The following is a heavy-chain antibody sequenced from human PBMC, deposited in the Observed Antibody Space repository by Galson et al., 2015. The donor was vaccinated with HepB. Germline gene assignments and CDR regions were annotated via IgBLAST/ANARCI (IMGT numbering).Heavy chain of an antibody. J-gene: IGHJ4*02. V-gene: IGHV4-39*01. CDR2: IYYSGST. Sequence: ETLSLTCTVSGGSISSSSYYWGWIRQPPGKGLEWIGSIYYSGSTYYNPSLKSRVTISVDTSKNQFSLKLSSVTAADTAVYYCARSGSSGHHLWMFDYWGQGTLVTVSS. D-gene: IGHD3-22*01. CDR3: ARSGSSGHHLWMFDY. CDR1: GGSISSSSYY.